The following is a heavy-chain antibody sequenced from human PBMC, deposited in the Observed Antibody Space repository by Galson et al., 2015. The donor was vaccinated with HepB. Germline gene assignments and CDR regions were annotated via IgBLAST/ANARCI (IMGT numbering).Heavy chain of an antibody. CDR2: VWYDGSNK. D-gene: IGHD5-18*01. CDR3: AKHLRGYSYGDAMDV. J-gene: IGHJ6*02. Sequence: SLRLSCAASGFIFSSHVMHWVRQAPGKGLEWVAVVWYDGSNKYYGDSVKGRFTISRDNSKNTLYLQMNSLRAEDTAVYYCAKHLRGYSYGDAMDVWGQGTMVTVSS. CDR1: GFIFSSHV. V-gene: IGHV3-33*06.